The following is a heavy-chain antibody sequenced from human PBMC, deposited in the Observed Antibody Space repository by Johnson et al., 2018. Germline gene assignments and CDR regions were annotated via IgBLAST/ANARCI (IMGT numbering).Heavy chain of an antibody. D-gene: IGHD3-22*01. CDR2: IKQDGSEK. CDR3: AREYYYDSSGYYYNFQH. Sequence: VQLVQSGGGLVQPGGSLRLSCAASGFTFSSYWMSWVRQAPGKGLEWVANIKQDGSEKYYVDSVKGRFTISRDNAKNSLYRQMNSLRAEDTAVYYCAREYYYDSSGYYYNFQHWGQGTLVTVSS. CDR1: GFTFSSYW. V-gene: IGHV3-7*01. J-gene: IGHJ1*01.